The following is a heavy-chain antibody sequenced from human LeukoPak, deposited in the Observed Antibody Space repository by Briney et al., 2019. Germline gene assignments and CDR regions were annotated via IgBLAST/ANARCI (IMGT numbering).Heavy chain of an antibody. CDR3: ASGLELDY. J-gene: IGHJ4*02. CDR2: IKQDGSKK. CDR1: GFTFSSYN. Sequence: GGSLRLSCAASGFTFSSYNMNWVRQAPGKGLEWVANIKQDGSKKSYVDSVKGRFTISRDNAKNSLYLQMNSLRAEDTAVYYCASGLELDYWGQGTLVTVSS. V-gene: IGHV3-7*03.